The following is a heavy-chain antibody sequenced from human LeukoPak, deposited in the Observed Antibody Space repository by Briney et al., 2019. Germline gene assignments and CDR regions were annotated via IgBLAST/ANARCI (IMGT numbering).Heavy chain of an antibody. CDR3: ARDRGYDYYDSSGYYPKDYFDY. D-gene: IGHD3-22*01. V-gene: IGHV1-46*03. J-gene: IGHJ4*02. CDR1: GYTFTSYY. Sequence: ASVKVSCKASGYTFTSYYMHWVRQAPGQGLEWMGIINPSGGSTSCAQKFQGRVTMTRDTSTSTVYMELSSLRSEDTAVYYCARDRGYDYYDSSGYYPKDYFDYWGQGTLVTVSS. CDR2: INPSGGST.